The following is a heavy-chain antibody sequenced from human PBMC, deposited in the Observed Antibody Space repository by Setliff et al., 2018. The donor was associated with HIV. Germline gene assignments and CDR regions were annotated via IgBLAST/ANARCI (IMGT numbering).Heavy chain of an antibody. V-gene: IGHV4-61*02. CDR1: GGSISSGSYY. J-gene: IGHJ6*02. D-gene: IGHD3-10*01. CDR3: ASQYYYGSGSYLHYGMDV. CDR2: IYTSGST. Sequence: SETLSLTCTVSGGSISSGSYYWSWIRQPAGKGLEWIGRIYTSGSTNYNPSLKSRVTISVDKSKNQFSLKLSSVTAADTAVYYCASQYYYGSGSYLHYGMDVWGQGTTVTVSS.